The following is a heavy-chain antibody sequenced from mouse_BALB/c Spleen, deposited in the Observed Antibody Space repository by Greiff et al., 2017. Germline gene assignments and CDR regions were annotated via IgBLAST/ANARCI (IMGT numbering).Heavy chain of an antibody. J-gene: IGHJ4*01. CDR2: INPGSGGT. CDR1: GYAFTNYL. D-gene: IGHD2-1*01. Sequence: QVQLQQSGAELVRPGTSVKVSCKASGYAFTNYLIEWVKQRPGQGLEWIGVINPGSGGTNYNEKFKGKATLTADKSSSTAYMQLSSLTSDDSAVYFCARFYYGNFYAMDYWGQGTSVTVSS. CDR3: ARFYYGNFYAMDY. V-gene: IGHV1-54*01.